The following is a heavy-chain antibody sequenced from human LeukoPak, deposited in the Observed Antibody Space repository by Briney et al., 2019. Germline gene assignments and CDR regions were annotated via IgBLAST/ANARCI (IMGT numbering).Heavy chain of an antibody. CDR1: GDSISSGGYY. CDR3: ARMHYYDSSGYYGEYFQH. Sequence: SETLSLTCTVPGDSISSGGYYWSWIRQHPGKGLEWIGYIYYSGSTYYNPSLKSRVTISVDTSKNQFSLKLSSVTAADTAVYYCARMHYYDSSGYYGEYFQHWGQGTLVTVSS. V-gene: IGHV4-31*03. CDR2: IYYSGST. J-gene: IGHJ1*01. D-gene: IGHD3-22*01.